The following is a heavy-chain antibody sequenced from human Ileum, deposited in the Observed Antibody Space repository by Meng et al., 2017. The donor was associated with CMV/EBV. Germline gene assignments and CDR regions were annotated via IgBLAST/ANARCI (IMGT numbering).Heavy chain of an antibody. CDR2: TSYDGNKD. CDR1: GFTLSRYT. CDR3: ARESTIFGVVTLTIPIDAFAI. D-gene: IGHD3-3*01. J-gene: IGHJ3*02. V-gene: IGHV3-30*04. Sequence: GGSLRLSCTASGFTLSRYTMHWVRQAPGKGLEWVAVTSYDGNKDWYADSVKGRFTISRDNSKDTLYLQMNSLTREDTGVYYCARESTIFGVVTLTIPIDAFAIWGEGTMVTVSS.